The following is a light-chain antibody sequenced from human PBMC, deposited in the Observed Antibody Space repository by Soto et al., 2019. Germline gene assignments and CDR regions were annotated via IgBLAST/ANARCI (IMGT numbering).Light chain of an antibody. J-gene: IGKJ4*01. Sequence: DIQMTQSPSSLSASVGDRITISCRASQTISTYLHWYQHKPGRAPRLLISDVSTLQSGVPGRFRGSGSETEFTLTITYVXPEDFATYYCQQGYSIHALTFGGGPKVELK. CDR1: QTISTY. CDR2: DVS. V-gene: IGKV1-39*01. CDR3: QQGYSIHALT.